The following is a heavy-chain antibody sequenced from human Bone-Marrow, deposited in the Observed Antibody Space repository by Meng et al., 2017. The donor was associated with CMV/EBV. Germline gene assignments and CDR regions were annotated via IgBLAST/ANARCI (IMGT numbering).Heavy chain of an antibody. CDR3: ARVYLVLLDI. CDR2: INPDRGGT. D-gene: IGHD2-8*01. V-gene: IGHV1-2*02. CDR1: GYAFTVYH. J-gene: IGHJ3*02. Sequence: ASVKVSCKASGYAFTVYHMHWVRQAPGQGLEWMGWINPDRGGTKYAQKFQGRVTMTRDTPISTAYMELSSLRSDDTAVYYCARVYLVLLDIWGQGTMVTVSS.